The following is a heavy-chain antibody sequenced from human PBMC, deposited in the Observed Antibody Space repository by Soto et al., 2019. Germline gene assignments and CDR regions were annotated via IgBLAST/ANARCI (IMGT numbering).Heavy chain of an antibody. V-gene: IGHV3-49*03. J-gene: IGHJ3*02. CDR2: IRSKAYGGTT. D-gene: IGHD3-3*01. CDR1: GFTFCDYA. Sequence: GGSLRLSCTASGFTFCDYAMSWFRQAPGKGLEWVGFIRSKAYGGTTEYAASVKGRFTISRDDSKSIAYLQMNSLKTEDTAVYNCTRDGITIFGVVIIRAPNDAFDIWGQGTMVTVSS. CDR3: TRDGITIFGVVIIRAPNDAFDI.